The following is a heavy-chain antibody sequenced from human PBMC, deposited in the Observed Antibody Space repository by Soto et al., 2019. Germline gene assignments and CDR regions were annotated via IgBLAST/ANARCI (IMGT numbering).Heavy chain of an antibody. J-gene: IGHJ1*01. CDR2: INHSGSP. CDR3: ARGATGTRRYFQH. Sequence: SETLSLACAVYGGSFSGYYWSWIRQPPGKGLEWIGEINHSGSPNYNPSLQSRVTISVDTSKNQFSLKLSSVTAADTAVYYCARGATGTRRYFQHWGQGTLVTVSS. V-gene: IGHV4-34*01. D-gene: IGHD1-7*01. CDR1: GGSFSGYY.